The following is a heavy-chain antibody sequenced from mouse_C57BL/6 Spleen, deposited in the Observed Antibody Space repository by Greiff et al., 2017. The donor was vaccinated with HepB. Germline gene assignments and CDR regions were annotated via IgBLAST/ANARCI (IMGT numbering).Heavy chain of an antibody. V-gene: IGHV5-4*01. CDR1: GFTFSSYA. J-gene: IGHJ1*03. CDR3: ARDPVSYYYGSSLYWYFDV. CDR2: ISDGGSYT. D-gene: IGHD1-1*01. Sequence: EVQLVESGGGLVKPGGSLKLSCAASGFTFSSYAMSWVRQTPEKRLEWVATISDGGSYTYYPDNVKGRFTISRDNAKNNLYLQMSHLKSEDTAMYYCARDPVSYYYGSSLYWYFDVWGTGTTVTVSS.